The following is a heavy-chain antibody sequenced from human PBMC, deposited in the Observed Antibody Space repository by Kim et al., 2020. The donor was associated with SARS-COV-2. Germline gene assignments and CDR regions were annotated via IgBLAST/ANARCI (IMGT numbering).Heavy chain of an antibody. J-gene: IGHJ3*02. CDR2: IKSKSDGGTT. CDR1: GFTFSNAW. D-gene: IGHD3-10*01. Sequence: GGSLRLSCAASGFTFSNAWMSWVRQAPGKGLEWVGRIKSKSDGGTTDYAAPVKGRFTISRDDLKNTLYLQMNSLKTEDTAVYYCTTDLPYYYGSGSYDAFDIWGQGTMVTVSS. CDR3: TTDLPYYYGSGSYDAFDI. V-gene: IGHV3-15*01.